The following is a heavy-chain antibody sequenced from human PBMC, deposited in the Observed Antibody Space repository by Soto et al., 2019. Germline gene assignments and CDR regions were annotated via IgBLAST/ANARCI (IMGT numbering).Heavy chain of an antibody. V-gene: IGHV4-39*07. Sequence: SETLSLTCTVSGDSITSNSYFWAWIRQPPGKGLEWIGSIYYSGTTYYNPSLKSRVTISVDRSKNQFSLKLSSVTAADTAVYYCARVFGFGGMDVWGQGTTVTVSS. J-gene: IGHJ6*02. CDR2: IYYSGTT. CDR3: ARVFGFGGMDV. CDR1: GDSITSNSYF. D-gene: IGHD3-10*01.